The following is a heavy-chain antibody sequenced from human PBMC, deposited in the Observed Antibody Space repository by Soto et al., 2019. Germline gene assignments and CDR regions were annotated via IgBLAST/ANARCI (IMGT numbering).Heavy chain of an antibody. CDR1: GGSIRSYC. CDR2: ICNSGST. Sequence: PSETLSLTCTVSGGSIRSYCWTWIRQPPGKGLEWIGCICNSGSTNYNPSLKSRVTISVDTSKNQFSLKLSSVTAADTAVYYCARVPIGSIEMVGYYYCYMDVSGKGTTVTVSS. J-gene: IGHJ6*03. D-gene: IGHD1-1*01. V-gene: IGHV4-59*12. CDR3: ARVPIGSIEMVGYYYCYMDV.